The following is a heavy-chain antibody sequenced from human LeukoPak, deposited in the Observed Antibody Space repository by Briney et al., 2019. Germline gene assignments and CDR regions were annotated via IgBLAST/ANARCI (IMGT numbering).Heavy chain of an antibody. D-gene: IGHD3-22*01. V-gene: IGHV3-48*01. J-gene: IGHJ4*02. CDR1: GFTFSSYS. CDR3: ARDPGYYDSSGYSRGIDY. CDR2: ISSSSSTI. Sequence: PGGSLRLSCAASGFTFSSYSMNWVRQAPGKGLEWVSYISSSSSTIYYAESVKGRFTISRDNAKNSLYLQMNSLRAEDTAVYYRARDPGYYDSSGYSRGIDYWGQGTLVTVSS.